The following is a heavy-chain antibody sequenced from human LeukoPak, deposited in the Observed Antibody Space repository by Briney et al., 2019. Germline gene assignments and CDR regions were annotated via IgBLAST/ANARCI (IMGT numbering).Heavy chain of an antibody. V-gene: IGHV4-59*01. CDR3: ARDRGLGGNVGFDY. J-gene: IGHJ4*02. D-gene: IGHD4-23*01. CDR2: IYYSGST. CDR1: GGSISSYY. Sequence: SETLSLTCTVSGGSISSYYWSWLRQPPGKGLEWIGYIYYSGSTNYNPSLKSRVTISVDTSKNQFSLKLSSVTAADTAVYYCARDRGLGGNVGFDYWGQGTLVTVSS.